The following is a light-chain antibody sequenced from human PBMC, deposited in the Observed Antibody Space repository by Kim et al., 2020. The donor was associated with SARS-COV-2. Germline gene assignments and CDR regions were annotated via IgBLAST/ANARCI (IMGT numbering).Light chain of an antibody. CDR1: SSDVGSYNR. J-gene: IGLJ1*01. CDR3: SSYTSSSILYV. V-gene: IGLV2-18*02. CDR2: EVS. Sequence: QSALTQPPSVSGSPGQSVTISCTGTSSDVGSYNRVSWYQQPPGTAPKLMIYEVSNRPSGVPDRFSGSKSGNTASLTISGLQAEDEADYYCSSYTSSSILYVFGTGTKVTVL.